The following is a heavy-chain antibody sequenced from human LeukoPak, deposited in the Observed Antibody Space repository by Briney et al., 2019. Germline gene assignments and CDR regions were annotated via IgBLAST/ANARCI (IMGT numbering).Heavy chain of an antibody. Sequence: PSETLSLTCSVPGGSNSSCGYCWGWIRQPPGKGLEWIGSMYYGESTYYNPSLMSRVTISVDTSKTHFSLRLSSVTAADTAVYYCARGGGYYDSGGYGPPLFIWGQGTLVTVSS. V-gene: IGHV4-39*02. CDR1: GGSNSSCGYC. D-gene: IGHD3-22*01. J-gene: IGHJ4*02. CDR3: ARGGGYYDSGGYGPPLFI. CDR2: MYYGEST.